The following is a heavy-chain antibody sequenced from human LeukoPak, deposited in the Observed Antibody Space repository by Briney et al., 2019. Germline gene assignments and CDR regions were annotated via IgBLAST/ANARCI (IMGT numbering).Heavy chain of an antibody. CDR3: ASTTSDYAVDY. Sequence: PSGTLSLTCAVYGGSITSTNWWSWVRQPPGKGLEWIGEIYHSGSTNYNPSLRSRVTISVDTSKNQFSLKLSSVTAADTAVYYCASTTSDYAVDYWGQGTLVTVSS. CDR2: IYHSGST. V-gene: IGHV4-4*02. CDR1: GGSITSTNW. D-gene: IGHD1-26*01. J-gene: IGHJ4*02.